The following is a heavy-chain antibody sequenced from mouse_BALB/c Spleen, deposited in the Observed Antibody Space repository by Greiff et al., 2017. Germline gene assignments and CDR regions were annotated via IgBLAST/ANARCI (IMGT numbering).Heavy chain of an antibody. Sequence: EVKLVESGGGLVQPGGSLRLSCATSGFTFTDYYMSWVRQPPGKALEWLGFIRNKANGYTTEYSASVKGRFTISRDNSQSILYLQMNTLRAEDSATYYCAREKDARHEAMDYWGQGTSVTVSS. V-gene: IGHV7-3*02. CDR1: GFTFTDYY. CDR2: IRNKANGYTT. D-gene: IGHD6-5*01. CDR3: AREKDARHEAMDY. J-gene: IGHJ4*01.